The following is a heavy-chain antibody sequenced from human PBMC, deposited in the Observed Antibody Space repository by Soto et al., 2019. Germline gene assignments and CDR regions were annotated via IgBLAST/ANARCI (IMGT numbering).Heavy chain of an antibody. CDR2: IKQDGSEK. J-gene: IGHJ4*02. D-gene: IGHD4-17*01. Sequence: EVQLVESGGGLVQPGGSLRLSCAASGFTLSNYWMSWVRQAPGKGLEWVANIKQDGSEKYYVDSVKGRFTISRDNAKNSLYLQMNSLRAEDTAVYYCARETTVGSYWGQGTLVTVSS. CDR3: ARETTVGSY. CDR1: GFTLSNYW. V-gene: IGHV3-7*01.